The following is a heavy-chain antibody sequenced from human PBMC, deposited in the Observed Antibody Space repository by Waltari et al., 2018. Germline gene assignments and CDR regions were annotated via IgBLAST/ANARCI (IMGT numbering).Heavy chain of an antibody. CDR3: ARDHGNSGSSEDY. V-gene: IGHV4-31*03. CDR1: GGSISSGGYY. Sequence: QVQLQESGPGLVKPSQTLSLTCTVSGGSISSGGYYWSWIRQHPGQGLEWIGYIYYSGSTDYNPSLKSRVTISVDTSKNQFSLKLSSVTAEDTAVYYCARDHGNSGSSEDYWGQGTLVTVSS. D-gene: IGHD1-26*01. J-gene: IGHJ4*02. CDR2: IYYSGST.